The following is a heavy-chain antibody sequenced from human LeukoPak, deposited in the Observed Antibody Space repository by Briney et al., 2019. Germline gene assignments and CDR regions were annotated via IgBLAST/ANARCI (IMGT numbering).Heavy chain of an antibody. CDR1: GFTLSSAS. D-gene: IGHD1-1*01. CDR2: IDRSGNTI. Sequence: PGGSLRLSCAVSGFTLSSASMNWVRQAPGKGLEWISYIDRSGNTIHYADSVQGRFTISRDNPKNSLYLQMNSLRADDTAVYFCADNLSRWGQGTLVTVSS. CDR3: ADNLSR. J-gene: IGHJ4*02. V-gene: IGHV3-48*04.